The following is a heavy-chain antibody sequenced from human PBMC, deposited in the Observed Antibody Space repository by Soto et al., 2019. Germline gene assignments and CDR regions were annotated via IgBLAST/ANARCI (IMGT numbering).Heavy chain of an antibody. J-gene: IGHJ5*02. CDR2: IYYSGIT. CDR3: ARDLPQSSWFDP. Sequence: KTSETLSLTCTVSGGSISSGGYYWSWIRQHPGKGLEWIGYIYYSGITYYNPSLKSRVTISVDTSKNQFSLKLSSVTAADTAVYYCARDLPQSSWFDPWGQGTLVTVSS. CDR1: GGSISSGGYY. V-gene: IGHV4-31*03.